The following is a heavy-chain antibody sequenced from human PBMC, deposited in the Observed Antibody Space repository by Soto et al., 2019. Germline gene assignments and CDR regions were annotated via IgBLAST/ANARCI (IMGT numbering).Heavy chain of an antibody. J-gene: IGHJ6*02. D-gene: IGHD6-6*01. CDR2: ICGNGGST. CDR3: AKDLEYSSPPYFSYDGMDV. V-gene: IGHV3-23*01. CDR1: GFTFSSYA. Sequence: GGSLRLSCAASGFTFSSYAMSWVRQAPGKGLEWVSAICGNGGSTYYADSVKGRFTISRENSKNTLYLQMNSLRAEDTAVYYCAKDLEYSSPPYFSYDGMDVWGQGTTVTVSS.